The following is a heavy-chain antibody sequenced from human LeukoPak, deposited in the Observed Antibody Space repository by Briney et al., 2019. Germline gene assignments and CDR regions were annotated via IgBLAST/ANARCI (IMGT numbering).Heavy chain of an antibody. J-gene: IGHJ4*02. V-gene: IGHV3-33*01. CDR2: IWYDGSNK. CDR1: GFTFSIYC. D-gene: IGHD3-10*01. CDR3: ARDRAVRTGHFDY. Sequence: PGGSLRLSCAASGFTFSIYCMRSVRQAPGKGLEWVAVIWYDGSNKYYADSVKGRFTISRGNSKNTLYLQMNSLRAEDTAVYYCARDRAVRTGHFDYWGQGTLVTVSS.